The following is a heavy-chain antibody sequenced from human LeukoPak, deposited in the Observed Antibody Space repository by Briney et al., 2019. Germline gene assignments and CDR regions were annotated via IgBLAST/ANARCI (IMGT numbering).Heavy chain of an antibody. Sequence: EASVNVSCKASGYTFTSYDINWVRQATRQGREWVGRMNPNSGNTGYAQKFQGRVTMTRNTSISTDYMELRRLRSEDTAVYYCARGRDGYNWGIDYWGQGTLVTVSS. V-gene: IGHV1-8*01. J-gene: IGHJ4*02. D-gene: IGHD5-24*01. CDR3: ARGRDGYNWGIDY. CDR1: GYTFTSYD. CDR2: MNPNSGNT.